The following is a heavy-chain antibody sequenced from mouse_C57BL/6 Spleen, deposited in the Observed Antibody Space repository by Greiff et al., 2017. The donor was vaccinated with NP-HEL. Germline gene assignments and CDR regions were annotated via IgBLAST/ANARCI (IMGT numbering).Heavy chain of an antibody. CDR2: INPSSGYT. CDR1: GYTFTSYT. Sequence: QVQLQQSGAELARPGASVKMSCKASGYTFTSYTMHWVKQRPGQGLEWIGYINPSSGYTKYNQKFKDKATLTADKSSSTAYMQLSSLTSEDSAVDYCARSTLPHNFDYWGQGTTLTVSS. D-gene: IGHD1-1*01. V-gene: IGHV1-4*01. CDR3: ARSTLPHNFDY. J-gene: IGHJ2*01.